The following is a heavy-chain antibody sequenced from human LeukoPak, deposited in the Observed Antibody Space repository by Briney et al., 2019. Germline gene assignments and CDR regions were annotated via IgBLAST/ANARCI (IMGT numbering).Heavy chain of an antibody. V-gene: IGHV4-59*01. CDR3: ARYGLGDFWSGYYIGGEFDP. Sequence: SRVTISVDTSKNQFSLKLSSVTAADTAVYYCARYGLGDFWSGYYIGGEFDPWGQGTLVTVSS. D-gene: IGHD3-3*01. J-gene: IGHJ5*02.